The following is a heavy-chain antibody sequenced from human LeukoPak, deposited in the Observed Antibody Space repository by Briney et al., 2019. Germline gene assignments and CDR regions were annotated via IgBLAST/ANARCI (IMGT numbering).Heavy chain of an antibody. V-gene: IGHV3-30*18. CDR1: GFTFSSYG. Sequence: PGGSLRLSCGASGFTFSSYGMHWVRQAPVKGLEWVAVISYDGSNKYYADSVKGRFTISRDNSKNTLYLQMNSLRAEDTAVYYCAKDGLATVNLYFQHWGQGTLVTVSS. D-gene: IGHD4-17*01. CDR3: AKDGLATVNLYFQH. J-gene: IGHJ1*01. CDR2: ISYDGSNK.